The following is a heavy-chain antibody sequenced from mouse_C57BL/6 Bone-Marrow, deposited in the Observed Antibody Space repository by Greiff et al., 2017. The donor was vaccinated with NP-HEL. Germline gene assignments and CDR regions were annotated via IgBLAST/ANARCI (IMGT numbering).Heavy chain of an antibody. D-gene: IGHD2-3*01. CDR3: ARDDGYYVAY. V-gene: IGHV1-69*01. Sequence: QVQLQQPGAELVMPGASVKLSCKASGYTFTSYWMHWVKQRPGQGLEWIGELDPSDSYTNYNQKFKGKSTLTVDKSSSTAYMQLSSLTSEDSAVYYCARDDGYYVAYWGQGTLVTVSA. CDR2: LDPSDSYT. CDR1: GYTFTSYW. J-gene: IGHJ3*01.